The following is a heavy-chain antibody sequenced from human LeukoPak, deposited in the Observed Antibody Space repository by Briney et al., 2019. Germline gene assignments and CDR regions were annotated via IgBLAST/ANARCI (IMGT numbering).Heavy chain of an antibody. Sequence: TSETLSLTCAVYVGSFSGHYWSWIRQSPGRGLEWIGEIDHGGSSNYNLSLQSRVTISVDASKNQFSLKLHSVTAADTAVYYCARAAQRGTYFNAFDIWAQGTTVTVSS. J-gene: IGHJ3*02. CDR2: IDHGGSS. V-gene: IGHV4-34*01. D-gene: IGHD1-26*01. CDR1: VGSFSGHY. CDR3: ARAAQRGTYFNAFDI.